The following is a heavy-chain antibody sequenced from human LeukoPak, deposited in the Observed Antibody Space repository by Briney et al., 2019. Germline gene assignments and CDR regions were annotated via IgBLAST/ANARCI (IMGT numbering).Heavy chain of an antibody. V-gene: IGHV3-33*01. Sequence: GGSLRLSCGASGFTFSTYGMHWVRQAPGKGLEWAAVIWYDGSNEYYADSVKGRFTISRDNSKNTLYLQMNSLRAEDTAVYYCARGGYCSSTSCYPLTLFDHWGQGTPVTVSS. CDR3: ARGGYCSSTSCYPLTLFDH. CDR1: GFTFSTYG. J-gene: IGHJ4*02. CDR2: IWYDGSNE. D-gene: IGHD2-2*01.